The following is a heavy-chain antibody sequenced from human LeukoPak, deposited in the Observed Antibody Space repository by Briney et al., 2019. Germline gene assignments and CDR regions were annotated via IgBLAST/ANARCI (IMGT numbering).Heavy chain of an antibody. CDR1: GYTFNSHP. Sequence: SVXXXCKASGYTFNSHPMHWVRQAPGQRXXXXXWINADNGNTRYSQKLQGRVTITRDTSANTAYMELSGLRSDDTAVYYCARTGYSGSYYFDYWGQGTLVTVSS. CDR3: ARTGYSGSYYFDY. V-gene: IGHV1-3*01. D-gene: IGHD1-26*01. CDR2: INADNGNT. J-gene: IGHJ4*02.